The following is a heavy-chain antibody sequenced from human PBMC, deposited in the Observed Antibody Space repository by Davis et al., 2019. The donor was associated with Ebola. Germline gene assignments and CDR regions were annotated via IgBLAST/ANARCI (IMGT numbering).Heavy chain of an antibody. V-gene: IGHV5-51*01. CDR2: IYPGDSDT. D-gene: IGHD3-10*02. J-gene: IGHJ5*02. CDR3: ARRGSTMFNWFDP. Sequence: GASLKISCKGSGYSFTSYWIGWVRQMPGKGLEWMGIIYPGDSDTRYSPSFQGQVTISADKSISTAYLQWSSLKASDTAMYYCARRGSTMFNWFDPWGQGTLVTVSS. CDR1: GYSFTSYW.